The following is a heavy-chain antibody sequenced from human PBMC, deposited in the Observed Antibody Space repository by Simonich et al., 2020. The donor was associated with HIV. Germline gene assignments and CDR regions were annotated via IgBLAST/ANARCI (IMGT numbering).Heavy chain of an antibody. V-gene: IGHV1-2*02. CDR1: GYTFTDYY. D-gene: IGHD3-10*01. CDR3: ARGSYGSGNYYQEGPYYFDY. Sequence: QVQLVQSGTEVKKPGASVKVSCKASGYTFTDYYMHWVRQAPGQGLEGRRRTKPERSGTKYAQKVKGRVTMTRDTAISTAYMGLSRLKSDATAVYYCARGSYGSGNYYQEGPYYFDYWGQGTLVTVSS. J-gene: IGHJ4*02. CDR2: TKPERSGT.